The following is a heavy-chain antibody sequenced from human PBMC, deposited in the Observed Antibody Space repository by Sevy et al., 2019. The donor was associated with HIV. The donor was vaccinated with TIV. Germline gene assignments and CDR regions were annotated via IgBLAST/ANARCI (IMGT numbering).Heavy chain of an antibody. CDR3: ARDLASGCFFSLYFDY. D-gene: IGHD2-8*01. CDR1: GLNVSDYF. V-gene: IGHV3-11*01. J-gene: IGHJ4*02. Sequence: GGSLRLSCAASGLNVSDYFMSWIRQAPGKRPEWVSYISSSGTIIYYAGSVKGRFTISRDNAKNSLYLQMNSLRAEDTAIYYCARDLASGCFFSLYFDYWGQGTLVTVSS. CDR2: ISSSGTII.